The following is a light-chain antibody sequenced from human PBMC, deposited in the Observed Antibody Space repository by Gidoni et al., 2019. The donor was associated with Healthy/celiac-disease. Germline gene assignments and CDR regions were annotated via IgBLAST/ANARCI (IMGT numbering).Light chain of an antibody. CDR2: KAS. J-gene: IGKJ4*01. V-gene: IGKV1-5*03. CDR1: QSISSW. CDR3: QQYNSPPLT. Sequence: DIQMTQSPSTLSASVGDRVTITCRASQSISSWLAWYQQKPGKAPKLLIYKASSLESGVPSRSSGSGSGTEFTLTISSLQPDDFATYYCQQYNSPPLTFGGGTKVEIK.